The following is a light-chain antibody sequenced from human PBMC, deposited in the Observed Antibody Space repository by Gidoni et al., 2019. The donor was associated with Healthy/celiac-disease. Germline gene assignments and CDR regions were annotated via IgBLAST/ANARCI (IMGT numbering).Light chain of an antibody. V-gene: IGKV1-5*03. CDR3: QQYNSYPLLT. CDR1: QSISSW. Sequence: DIQMTQSPSTLSASVGDRVTITCRASQSISSWLAWYQQKPGKAPKLLIYKASSLESGVPSRFSGSGSGTEFTLTISSLQPDDFATYYCQQYNSYPLLTFGGXTKVEIK. J-gene: IGKJ4*01. CDR2: KAS.